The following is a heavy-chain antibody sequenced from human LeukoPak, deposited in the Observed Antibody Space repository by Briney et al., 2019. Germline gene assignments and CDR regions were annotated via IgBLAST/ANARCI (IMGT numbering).Heavy chain of an antibody. J-gene: IGHJ4*02. CDR2: IKGGGGDP. CDR3: AKGGHDYNPFYW. D-gene: IGHD4-11*01. V-gene: IGHV3-23*01. CDR1: GFTFSTSA. Sequence: PGGSLRLSCAASGFTFSTSAMGWVRQAPGKGLEWVSSIKGGGGDPFYADSVKGRFTISRDNSKNTLFLQLNSLRAEDTAVYHCAKGGHDYNPFYWWGQGTLVTVSS.